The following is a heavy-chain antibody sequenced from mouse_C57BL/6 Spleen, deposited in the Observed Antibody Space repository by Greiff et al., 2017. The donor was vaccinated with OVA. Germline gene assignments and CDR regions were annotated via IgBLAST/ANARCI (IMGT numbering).Heavy chain of an antibody. V-gene: IGHV1-64*01. D-gene: IGHD2-4*01. CDR3: ARGGGMIRYAMDY. Sequence: QVQLKQPGAELVKPGASVKLSCKASGYTFTSYWMHWVKQRPGQGLEWIGMIHPNSGSTNYNEKFKSKATLTVDKSSSTAYMQLSSLTSEDSAVYYCARGGGMIRYAMDYWGQGTSVTVSS. J-gene: IGHJ4*01. CDR2: IHPNSGST. CDR1: GYTFTSYW.